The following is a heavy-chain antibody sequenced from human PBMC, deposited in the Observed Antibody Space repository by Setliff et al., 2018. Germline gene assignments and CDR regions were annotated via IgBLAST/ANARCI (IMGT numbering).Heavy chain of an antibody. D-gene: IGHD2-2*01. J-gene: IGHJ4*02. V-gene: IGHV3-74*01. CDR2: ISIDGSST. Sequence: PGGSLRLSCAASGITISSYWMHWVRQAPGKGPVWVSYISIDGSSTEYAGSVKGRFTISRDNTKNTVYLQMNSLRVEDTAVYYCARTQVVPATTYSIDYWGQGTLVTVSS. CDR3: ARTQVVPATTYSIDY. CDR1: GITISSYW.